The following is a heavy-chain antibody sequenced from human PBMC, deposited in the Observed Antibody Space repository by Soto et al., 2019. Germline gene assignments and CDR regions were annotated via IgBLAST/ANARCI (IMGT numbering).Heavy chain of an antibody. Sequence: QLQLQESGSGLVKPSQTLSLTCAVSGGSISSGGYSWSWIRQPPGKGLEWIGYIYPSGSTYYNPSLKNRVTFSVDRSKNQLSLKLSSVTAADTAVYYCARAMTTVTTIDYWGQGTLVTVSS. J-gene: IGHJ4*02. V-gene: IGHV4-30-2*01. CDR3: ARAMTTVTTIDY. D-gene: IGHD4-17*01. CDR1: GGSISSGGYS. CDR2: IYPSGST.